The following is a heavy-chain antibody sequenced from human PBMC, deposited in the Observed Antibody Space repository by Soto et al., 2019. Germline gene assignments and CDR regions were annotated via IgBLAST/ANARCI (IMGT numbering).Heavy chain of an antibody. D-gene: IGHD3-3*01. J-gene: IGHJ6*02. CDR1: GGTFSSYA. Sequence: GASVKVSCKASGGTFSSYAISWVRQAPGQGLEWMGGVIPIFGTANYAQKFQGRVTITADESTSTAYMELSSLRSEDTAVYYCAREDSWDFWSGYPHYYYYGMDVWGQGTTVTVSS. V-gene: IGHV1-69*13. CDR2: VIPIFGTA. CDR3: AREDSWDFWSGYPHYYYYGMDV.